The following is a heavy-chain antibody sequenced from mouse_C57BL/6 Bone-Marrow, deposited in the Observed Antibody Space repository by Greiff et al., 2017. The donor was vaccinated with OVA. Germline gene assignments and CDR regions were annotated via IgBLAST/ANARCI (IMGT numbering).Heavy chain of an antibody. V-gene: IGHV1-82*01. CDR2: IYPGDGDT. J-gene: IGHJ2*01. D-gene: IGHD1-1*01. CDR1: GYAFSSSW. CDR3: AGITTVVARRYFDY. Sequence: QVQLKESGPELVKPGASVKISCKASGYAFSSSWMNWVKQRPGKGLEWIGRIYPGDGDTNYNGKFKGKATLTADNSSSTAYMQLSSLTSEDSAVYFCAGITTVVARRYFDYWGQGTTLTVSS.